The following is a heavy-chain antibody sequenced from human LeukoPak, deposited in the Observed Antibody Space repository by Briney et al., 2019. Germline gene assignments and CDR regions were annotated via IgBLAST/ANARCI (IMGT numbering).Heavy chain of an antibody. CDR1: GGSISSSSHY. V-gene: IGHV4-39*01. J-gene: IGHJ4*02. CDR2: IYYSGST. CDR3: ASGPSGSPDY. Sequence: SETLSLTCTASGGSISSSSHYWGWIRQPPGKGLEWIGSIYYSGSTFYNPSLKSRVTISVDTSKNQFSLKLSSVTAADTAVYYCASGPSGSPDYWGQGTPVTVSS. D-gene: IGHD3-10*01.